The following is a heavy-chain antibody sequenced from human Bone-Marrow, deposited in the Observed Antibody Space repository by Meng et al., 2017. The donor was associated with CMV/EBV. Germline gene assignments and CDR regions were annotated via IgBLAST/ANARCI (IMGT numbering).Heavy chain of an antibody. CDR2: ISWDGGST. V-gene: IGHV3-43*01. CDR3: ARELLRIAVARGLYYYYGMDV. D-gene: IGHD6-19*01. J-gene: IGHJ6*02. Sequence: GESLKISCAASGFTFDDYTMHWVRQPPGKGLDWVSLISWDGGSTFYADSVKGRFTISRDNAKNSLYLQMNSLRAEDTAVYYCARELLRIAVARGLYYYYGMDVWGQGTTVTVSS. CDR1: GFTFDDYT.